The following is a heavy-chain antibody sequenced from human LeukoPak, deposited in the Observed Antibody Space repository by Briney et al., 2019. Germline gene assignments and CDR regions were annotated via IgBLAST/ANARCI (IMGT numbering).Heavy chain of an antibody. V-gene: IGHV4-30-4*08. CDR2: IYYSGST. J-gene: IGHJ4*02. D-gene: IGHD6-13*01. CDR3: ARGGSSWYLVEY. Sequence: PSETLSLTCTVSGGSISSGDYYWSWIRQPPGKGLEWIGYIYYSGSTYYNPSLKSRVTISVDTSKNQFSLKLSSVTAADTAVYYCARGGSSWYLVEYWGQRTLVTVSS. CDR1: GGSISSGDYY.